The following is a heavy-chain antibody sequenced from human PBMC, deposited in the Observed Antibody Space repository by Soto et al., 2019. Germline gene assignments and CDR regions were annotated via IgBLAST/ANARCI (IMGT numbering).Heavy chain of an antibody. CDR1: GFTFSSYS. Sequence: EVQLVESGGGLVQPGGSLRLSCAASGFTFSSYSMNWVRQAPGKGLEWVSYISSSSSTIYYADSVKGRFTISRDNAKNSLYLQMNSLRAEDTAVYYCARDLLVATTKPHYYYYGMDVWGQGTTVTVSS. CDR2: ISSSSSTI. V-gene: IGHV3-48*01. J-gene: IGHJ6*02. CDR3: ARDLLVATTKPHYYYYGMDV. D-gene: IGHD5-12*01.